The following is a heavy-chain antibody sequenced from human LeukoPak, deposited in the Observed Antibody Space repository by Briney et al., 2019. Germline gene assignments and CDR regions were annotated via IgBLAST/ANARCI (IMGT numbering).Heavy chain of an antibody. D-gene: IGHD2/OR15-2a*01. CDR2: IKEDGSLK. J-gene: IGHJ4*02. CDR3: VRDWAPASMQAAPFDC. V-gene: IGHV3-7*01. CDR1: GFTFDGYG. Sequence: GGSLRLSCAASGFTFDGYGMNWVRQIPGKGPEWVANIKEDGSLKNYVDSVEGRFTVSRDNAKNTLYLQMNSLRLEDTAVYYCVRDWAPASMQAAPFDCWGQGTLVTVSS.